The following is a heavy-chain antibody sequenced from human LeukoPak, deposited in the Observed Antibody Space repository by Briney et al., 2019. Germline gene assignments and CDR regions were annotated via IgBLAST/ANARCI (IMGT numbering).Heavy chain of an antibody. Sequence: SETLPLTCAVYGGSFSGYYCSWIRQPPGKGLEWIGEINHSGSTNYNPSLKSRVTISVDTSKNQFSLKLSSMTAADTAVYFCATLPTRQWLVQRDYYFDYWGQGTLVTVSS. CDR2: INHSGST. CDR3: ATLPTRQWLVQRDYYFDY. CDR1: GGSFSGYY. V-gene: IGHV4-34*01. J-gene: IGHJ4*02. D-gene: IGHD6-19*01.